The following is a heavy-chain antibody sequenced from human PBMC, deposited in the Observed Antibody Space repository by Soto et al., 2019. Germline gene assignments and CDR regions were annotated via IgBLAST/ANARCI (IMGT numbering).Heavy chain of an antibody. CDR1: GYTFIYFW. Sequence: GESLKISCHASGYTFIYFWVAWVRQVPGKGLEWMGVIYPGASDIRYSPSFEGHVTISADKSTNTAYLQWSSLEAADTAIYYCARQGTSRGSDYAAFDFWGPGTLVTVSP. CDR3: ARQGTSRGSDYAAFDF. D-gene: IGHD3-10*01. V-gene: IGHV5-51*01. CDR2: IYPGASDI. J-gene: IGHJ4*02.